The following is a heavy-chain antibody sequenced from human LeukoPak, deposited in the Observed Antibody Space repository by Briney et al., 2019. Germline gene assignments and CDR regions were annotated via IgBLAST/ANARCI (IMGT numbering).Heavy chain of an antibody. CDR1: SDSISSSSYY. D-gene: IGHD6-19*01. CDR3: ARAGLAVAGTGYYYYYYMDV. V-gene: IGHV4-61*02. J-gene: IGHJ6*03. CDR2: IYTSGST. Sequence: PSETLTLTCTVSSDSISSSSYYWGWIRQPAGKGLEWIGRIYTSGSTNYNPSLKSRVTMSVDTSKNQFSLKLSSVTAADTAVYYCARAGLAVAGTGYYYYYYMDVWGKGTTVTISS.